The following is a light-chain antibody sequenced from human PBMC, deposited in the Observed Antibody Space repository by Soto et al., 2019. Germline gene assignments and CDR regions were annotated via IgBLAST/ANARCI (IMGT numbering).Light chain of an antibody. J-gene: IGKJ1*01. V-gene: IGKV1-5*03. CDR2: KAS. CDR3: QQYGT. CDR1: QTISSW. Sequence: IQMTQSHSTLSGSVGDRVTITCRASQTISSWLAWYQQKPGKAPKLLIYKASTLKSGVPSRFSGSGSGTEFTLTISSLQPDDFATYYCQQYGTFGQGTKVDI.